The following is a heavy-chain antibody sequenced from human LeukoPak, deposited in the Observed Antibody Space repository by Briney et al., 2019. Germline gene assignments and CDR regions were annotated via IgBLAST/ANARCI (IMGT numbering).Heavy chain of an antibody. V-gene: IGHV4-4*02. Sequence: SGTLSLTCTVSGGSIITNTWWAWVRQPPGKGLEWIGEIYHGGSTNYRPSLRSRVTISVDKSKNQVSLNLTSVTAADTAVYFCAREIYGSGTHYYYNYGMDVWGKGTTVTVSA. J-gene: IGHJ6*04. CDR3: AREIYGSGTHYYYNYGMDV. D-gene: IGHD3-10*01. CDR2: IYHGGST. CDR1: GGSIITNTW.